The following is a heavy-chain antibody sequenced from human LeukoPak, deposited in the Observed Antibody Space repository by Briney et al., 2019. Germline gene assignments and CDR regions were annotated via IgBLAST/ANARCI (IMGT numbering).Heavy chain of an antibody. J-gene: IGHJ6*02. D-gene: IGHD6-19*01. V-gene: IGHV3-30*02. CDR3: AREPHIAVAGEYGMDV. CDR2: IRYDGSNK. Sequence: GGSLRLSCAASGFTFSTYGMHWVRQAPGKGLEWVAFIRYDGSNKYYADSVKGRFTISRDNAKNSLYLQMNSLRAEDTAVYYCAREPHIAVAGEYGMDVWGQGTTVTVSS. CDR1: GFTFSTYG.